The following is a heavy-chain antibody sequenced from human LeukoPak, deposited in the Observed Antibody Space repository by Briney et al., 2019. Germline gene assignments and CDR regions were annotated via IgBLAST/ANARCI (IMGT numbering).Heavy chain of an antibody. CDR3: ARVRGLRGIAAAGSWFDP. D-gene: IGHD6-13*01. V-gene: IGHV4-30-2*05. CDR1: GGSISSGGYY. J-gene: IGHJ5*02. CDR2: IYHSGST. Sequence: PSETLSLTCTVSGGSISSGGYYWSWIRQPPGKGLEWIGYIYHSGSTYYNPSLKSRVTISVDTSKNQFSLKLSSVTAADTAVYYCARVRGLRGIAAAGSWFDPWGQGTLVTVSS.